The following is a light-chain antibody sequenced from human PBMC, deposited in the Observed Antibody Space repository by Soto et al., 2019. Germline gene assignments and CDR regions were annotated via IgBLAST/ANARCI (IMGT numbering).Light chain of an antibody. CDR1: SGHTSYA. CDR3: QTWGTGMV. Sequence: LELTHPPSASASLGASVKLTCTLSSGHTSYAIAWHQQQPEKGPRFLMNLNNDGSHIKGDGIPDRFSGSSSGAERYLTISSLQSEDEADYYCQTWGTGMVFGGGTKLTVL. V-gene: IGLV4-69*01. CDR2: LNNDGSH. J-gene: IGLJ3*02.